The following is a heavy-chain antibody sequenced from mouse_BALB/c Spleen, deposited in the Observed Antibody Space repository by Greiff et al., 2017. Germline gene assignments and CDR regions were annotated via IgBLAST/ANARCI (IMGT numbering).Heavy chain of an antibody. V-gene: IGHV3-2*02. CDR1: GYSITSDYA. CDR3: ARCYYGSSYYFDY. D-gene: IGHD1-1*01. Sequence: VQLQQSGPGLVKPSQSLSLTCTVTGYSITSDYAWNWIRQFPGNKLEWMGYISYSGSTSYNPSLKSRISITRDTSKNQFFLQLNSVTTEDTATYYCARCYYGSSYYFDYWGQGTTLTVSS. J-gene: IGHJ2*01. CDR2: ISYSGST.